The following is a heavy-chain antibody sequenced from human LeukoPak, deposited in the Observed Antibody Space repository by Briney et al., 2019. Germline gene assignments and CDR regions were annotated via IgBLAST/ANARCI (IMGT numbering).Heavy chain of an antibody. J-gene: IGHJ4*02. CDR1: GFSFSSYG. V-gene: IGHV3-30*18. CDR2: TSYDGSNK. CDR3: AKGSGYCSGGSCYSYAGDY. D-gene: IGHD2-15*01. Sequence: GGSLRLSCAASGFSFSSYGMHWVRQAPGKGLEWVAVTSYDGSNKYYADSVKGRFTISRDNSKNTLYLQMNSLRAEDTAVYYCAKGSGYCSGGSCYSYAGDYWGQGTLVTVSS.